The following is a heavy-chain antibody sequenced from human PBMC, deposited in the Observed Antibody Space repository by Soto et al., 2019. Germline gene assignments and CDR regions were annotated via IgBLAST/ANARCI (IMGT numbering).Heavy chain of an antibody. CDR3: ARVGYSNYEGKEYFDY. CDR2: IYYSGST. D-gene: IGHD4-4*01. Sequence: SETLSLTCTVSGGSISSGGYYWSWIRQHPGKGLEWIGYIYYSGSTYYNPSLKSRVTISVDTSKNQFSLKLSSVTAADTAVYYCARVGYSNYEGKEYFDYWGREPWSPSPQ. V-gene: IGHV4-31*03. CDR1: GGSISSGGYY. J-gene: IGHJ4*02.